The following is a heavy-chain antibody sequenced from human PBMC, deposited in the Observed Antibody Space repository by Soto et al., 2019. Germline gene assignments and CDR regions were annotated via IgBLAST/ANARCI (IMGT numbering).Heavy chain of an antibody. D-gene: IGHD3-22*01. Sequence: ASVKVSCKASGYSFTDHYIHWVRQAPGQGLEWTGWVNPNTGGTNYAQRFHGRVTMTRDTSITTAYMELSSLRSDDTALFYCATIDSGGYYGNALDIWGQGTMVTVSS. J-gene: IGHJ3*02. V-gene: IGHV1-2*02. CDR1: GYSFTDHY. CDR3: ATIDSGGYYGNALDI. CDR2: VNPNTGGT.